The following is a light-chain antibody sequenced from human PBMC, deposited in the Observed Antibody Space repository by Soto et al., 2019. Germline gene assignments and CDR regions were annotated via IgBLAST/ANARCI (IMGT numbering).Light chain of an antibody. J-gene: IGKJ4*01. CDR3: QQYDSYPVT. Sequence: DIQMTQSPSTLSASVGDKVTITCRASQSVNSWLAWYQQMPGTAPKVLIYRASTLQSGVPSRFSGSGSGTAFTLTISSLQPDDFATYYCQQYDSYPVTFGGGTKVET. CDR2: RAS. V-gene: IGKV1-5*03. CDR1: QSVNSW.